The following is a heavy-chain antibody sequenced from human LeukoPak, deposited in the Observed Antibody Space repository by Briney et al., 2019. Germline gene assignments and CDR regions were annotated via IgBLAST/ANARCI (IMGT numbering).Heavy chain of an antibody. V-gene: IGHV1-2*02. CDR3: ARDLYSGYANPGYYFDY. J-gene: IGHJ4*02. CDR2: INPNSGGT. Sequence: ASVTVSCKASGYTFTGYYMHWVRQAPGQGLEWMGWINPNSGGTNYAQKFQGRVTMTTDTSTSTAYMELRSLRSDDTAVYYCARDLYSGYANPGYYFDYWGQGTLVTVSS. D-gene: IGHD5-12*01. CDR1: GYTFTGYY.